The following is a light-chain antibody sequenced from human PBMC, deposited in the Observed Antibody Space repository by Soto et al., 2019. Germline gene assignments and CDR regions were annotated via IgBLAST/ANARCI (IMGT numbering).Light chain of an antibody. CDR3: QQTYSDIS. CDR2: SAS. CDR1: RTINTY. Sequence: DVRMTQSPSSLSASVGDTITITCRASRTINTYLNWFQQKPGEPPRLLIYSASTLHDGVPSRFSGSGSGADFTLTISGLQPEDFASYHCQQTYSDISFGGGTKVDIK. V-gene: IGKV1-39*01. J-gene: IGKJ4*01.